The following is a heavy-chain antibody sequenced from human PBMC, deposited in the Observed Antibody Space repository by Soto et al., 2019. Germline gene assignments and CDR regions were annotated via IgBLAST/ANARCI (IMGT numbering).Heavy chain of an antibody. CDR1: GYSFTTYW. Sequence: GESLKISCKGSGYSFTTYWIGWVRQMPGKGLEWMGTIYPDDSETRYSPSFEGQVTISVDKSISTAYLQWSSLRASDTAMYYCARRIYYDRSGPSDPWGQGPLVTLAS. CDR2: IYPDDSET. D-gene: IGHD3-22*01. CDR3: ARRIYYDRSGPSDP. J-gene: IGHJ5*02. V-gene: IGHV5-51*01.